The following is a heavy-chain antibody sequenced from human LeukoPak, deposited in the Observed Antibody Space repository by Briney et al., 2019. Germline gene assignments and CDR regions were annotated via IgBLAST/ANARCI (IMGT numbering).Heavy chain of an antibody. D-gene: IGHD6-13*01. CDR2: ISSSSSYI. CDR1: GFTYSSYS. Sequence: GGSLRLSCAASGFTYSSYSMNWVRQAPGKGLEWVSSISSSSSYIYYADSVKGRFTISRDNAKNSLYLQMNSLRAEDTAVYYCASLSSSWPTAWGQGTLVTVSS. J-gene: IGHJ5*02. CDR3: ASLSSSWPTA. V-gene: IGHV3-21*01.